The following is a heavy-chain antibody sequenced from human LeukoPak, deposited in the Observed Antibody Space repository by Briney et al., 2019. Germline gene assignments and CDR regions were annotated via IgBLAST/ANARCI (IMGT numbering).Heavy chain of an antibody. D-gene: IGHD3-22*01. CDR2: INDSGST. CDR3: ASSGLLRGDI. V-gene: IGHV4-34*01. Sequence: SETLSLTCAVYGGSFSGYYWSWIRQPPGKGLEWIGEINDSGSTNYNPSLKSRVTISVDTSKNQFSLKLSSVTAADTAVYYCASSGLLRGDIWGQGTMVTVSS. J-gene: IGHJ3*02. CDR1: GGSFSGYY.